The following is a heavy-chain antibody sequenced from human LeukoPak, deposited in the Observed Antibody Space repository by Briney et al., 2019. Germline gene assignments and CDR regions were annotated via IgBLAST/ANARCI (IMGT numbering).Heavy chain of an antibody. D-gene: IGHD1-7*01. CDR2: INPNSGGT. Sequence: ASVKVSCKASGYTFTGYYMHWVRQAPGQGLEWMGWINPNSGGTNYAQKFQGRVTMTRDTSISTAYMELSRLRSDDTAVYYCATSFQLELRGRFDYWGQGTLVTVSS. V-gene: IGHV1-2*02. CDR3: ATSFQLELRGRFDY. J-gene: IGHJ4*02. CDR1: GYTFTGYY.